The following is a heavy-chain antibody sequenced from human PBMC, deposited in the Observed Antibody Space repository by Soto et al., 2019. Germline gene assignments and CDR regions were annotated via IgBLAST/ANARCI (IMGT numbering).Heavy chain of an antibody. D-gene: IGHD2-2*01. CDR2: IYYSGST. CDR3: ARAFGSTMPSLF. Sequence: PSETLSLTCTVSGGYISSYYLTWIRQPPGKGLEWIGYIYYSGSTNYNPSLKSRVTMSIDTSKNQFSLKLSSVTAADTAVYYCARAFGSTMPSLFWGQGTLVTVYS. V-gene: IGHV4-59*01. CDR1: GGYISSYY. J-gene: IGHJ4*02.